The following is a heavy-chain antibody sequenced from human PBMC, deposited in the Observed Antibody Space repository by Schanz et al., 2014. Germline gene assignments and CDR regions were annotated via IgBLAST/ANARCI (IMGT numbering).Heavy chain of an antibody. CDR3: ARIGGSVFDY. D-gene: IGHD3-10*01. CDR2: IGNGGVTI. J-gene: IGHJ4*02. CDR1: GFTFSSHS. Sequence: EVQLLESGGGLVQPGGSLRLSCAASGFTFSSHSFNWVRQAPGRGLEWVSYIGNGGVTIYYADSVKGRFAISRDNSKNSLYLQMNSLRAEDTAVYYCARIGGSVFDYWAQGTLVTVSS. V-gene: IGHV3-48*04.